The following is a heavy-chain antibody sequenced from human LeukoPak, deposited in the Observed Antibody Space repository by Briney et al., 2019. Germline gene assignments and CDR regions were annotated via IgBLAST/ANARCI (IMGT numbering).Heavy chain of an antibody. J-gene: IGHJ4*02. D-gene: IGHD3-10*01. CDR2: ISSSGSTI. V-gene: IGHV3-48*03. CDR3: AREPTYYYGSGSFDY. Sequence: PRGSLRLSCAASGFTFSSYEINWVRQAPGKGLEWISYISSSGSTIYYADSVKGRFTISRDNAKNSLYLQMNSLRAEDTAVYYCAREPTYYYGSGSFDYWGQGTLVTVSS. CDR1: GFTFSSYE.